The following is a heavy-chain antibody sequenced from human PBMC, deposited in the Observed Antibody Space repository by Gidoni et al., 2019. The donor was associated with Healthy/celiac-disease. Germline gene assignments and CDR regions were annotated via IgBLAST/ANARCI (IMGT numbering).Heavy chain of an antibody. V-gene: IGHV3-64D*06. Sequence: EVQLVEAGGGVVKPGGSLRLAWSASGFTFSSYAMPWVRQAPGKGLEYVSAIRSNGGSTYYADSVKGRFTISRDNSTNTLYLHMSSLRAEDTAVYYCVKSPTVWGQGTLVTVSS. CDR1: GFTFSSYA. CDR3: VKSPTV. J-gene: IGHJ4*02. CDR2: IRSNGGST.